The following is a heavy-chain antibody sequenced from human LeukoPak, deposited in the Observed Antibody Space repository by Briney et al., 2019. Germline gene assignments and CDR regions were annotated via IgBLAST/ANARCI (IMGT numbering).Heavy chain of an antibody. CDR2: IYYSGST. CDR1: GGSISSGGYY. J-gene: IGHJ4*02. CDR3: ARATDDSSGYYYPLDY. V-gene: IGHV4-31*03. Sequence: SETLSLTCTVSGGSISSGGYYWSWIRQHPGKGLEWIGYIYYSGSTYYNPSLKSRVTISVDTSKNQFSLKLSSVTAADTAVYYCARATDDSSGYYYPLDYWGQGTLVTVSS. D-gene: IGHD3-22*01.